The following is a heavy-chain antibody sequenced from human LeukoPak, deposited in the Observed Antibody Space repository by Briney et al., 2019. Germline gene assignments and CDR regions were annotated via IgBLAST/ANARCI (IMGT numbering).Heavy chain of an antibody. V-gene: IGHV3-21*06. D-gene: IGHD3-10*01. CDR1: GFIFKSYS. CDR3: ARAAGHYFDY. J-gene: IGHJ4*02. CDR2: ISSTSSDL. Sequence: GGSLRLSCAASGFIFKSYSMNWVRQAPGKGLVWVSFISSTSSDLLYADSVKGRFTVSRDNGKNSLYLQMNSLRVEDTAVYYCARAAGHYFDYWGQGSLVTVSS.